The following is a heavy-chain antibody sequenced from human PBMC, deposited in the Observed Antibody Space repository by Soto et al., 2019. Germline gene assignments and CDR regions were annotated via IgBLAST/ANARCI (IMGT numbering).Heavy chain of an antibody. V-gene: IGHV3-21*01. J-gene: IGHJ4*02. Sequence: EVQLVESGGGLVKPGGSLRLSCAASGFTFSSYSMNWVRQAPGKGLEWVSSISSSSSYIYYADSVKGRFTISRDNAKNSLYLQMNSLRAEDTAMYYCARDGIAVAGAPFDYWGQGTLVTVSS. CDR3: ARDGIAVAGAPFDY. D-gene: IGHD6-19*01. CDR1: GFTFSSYS. CDR2: ISSSSSYI.